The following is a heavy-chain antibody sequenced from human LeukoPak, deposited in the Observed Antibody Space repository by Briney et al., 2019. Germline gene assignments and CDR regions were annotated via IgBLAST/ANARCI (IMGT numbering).Heavy chain of an antibody. CDR1: GDSMNPYY. Sequence: SETLSLTCTVSGDSMNPYYWSWIRQPAGKGLEWIGHIYTTGTTRYEPTLNSRVSMSVDTSKCQFSLRLNSVTAADTAVYYCARGLLDARGWYHHDYWGQGTLVTVSS. CDR2: IYTTGTT. J-gene: IGHJ4*02. CDR3: ARGLLDARGWYHHDY. D-gene: IGHD6-19*01. V-gene: IGHV4-4*07.